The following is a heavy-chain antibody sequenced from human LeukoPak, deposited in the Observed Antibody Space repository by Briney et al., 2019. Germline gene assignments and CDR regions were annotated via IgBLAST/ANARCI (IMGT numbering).Heavy chain of an antibody. Sequence: ASVKVSCKASGYTFTDYYIHWVRQAPGQGHEVMGWINPNSGGTSFAQKFQGRVTMTRDTSISTAYMELSRLRSDDTAVYYCARDVGLLWFGESPVLVFDYWGQGTLVTVSS. J-gene: IGHJ4*02. CDR1: GYTFTDYY. D-gene: IGHD3-10*01. CDR3: ARDVGLLWFGESPVLVFDY. CDR2: INPNSGGT. V-gene: IGHV1-2*02.